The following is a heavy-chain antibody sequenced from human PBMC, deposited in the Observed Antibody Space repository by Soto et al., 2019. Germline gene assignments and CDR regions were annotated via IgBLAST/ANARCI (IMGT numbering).Heavy chain of an antibody. D-gene: IGHD3-10*01. CDR3: AHHPYDDSGPYSFDY. V-gene: IGHV2-5*02. Sequence: QITLKESGPPLVKPTQTLTLTCTFSGFSLSTSGVGVGWIRQPPGKALEWLALISWDDDKRYSPSLRSRLTFSKDTSKSPVVLTMTNTDPVDTSAYFCAHHPYDDSGPYSFDYWGQGTLVTVSS. J-gene: IGHJ4*02. CDR2: ISWDDDK. CDR1: GFSLSTSGVG.